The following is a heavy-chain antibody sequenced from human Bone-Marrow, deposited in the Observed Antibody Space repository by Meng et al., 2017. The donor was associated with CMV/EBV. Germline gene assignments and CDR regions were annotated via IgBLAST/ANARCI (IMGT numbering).Heavy chain of an antibody. J-gene: IGHJ6*02. CDR3: SRDPRQTYLYYYGVDV. CDR1: GASFSDLY. CDR2: ITHSGIT. V-gene: IGHV4-34*01. Sequence: SEALSLTCEVSGASFSDLYWSWIRQSTGMGLEWIGEITHSGITRYNTSLKGRVTISIDTSKKQFFLNLTSVTAADTARYYCSRDPRQTYLYYYGVDVWGQGTTVTVSS.